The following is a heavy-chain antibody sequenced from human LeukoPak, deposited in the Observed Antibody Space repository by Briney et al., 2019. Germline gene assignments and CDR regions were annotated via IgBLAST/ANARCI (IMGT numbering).Heavy chain of an antibody. V-gene: IGHV4-31*03. CDR3: ATRGAEEQWLNWFDP. Sequence: SETLSLTCTVSGGSISSGGYYWSWIRQHPGKGLEWIGYIYYSGSTYYNPSLKSRVTISVDTSKNQFSLKLSSVTAADTAVYYCATRGAEEQWLNWFDPWGQGTLVTVSS. J-gene: IGHJ5*02. D-gene: IGHD6-19*01. CDR1: GGSISSGGYY. CDR2: IYYSGST.